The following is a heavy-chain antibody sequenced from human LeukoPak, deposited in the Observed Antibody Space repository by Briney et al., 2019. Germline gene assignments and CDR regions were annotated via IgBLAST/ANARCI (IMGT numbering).Heavy chain of an antibody. V-gene: IGHV3-21*01. D-gene: IGHD6-19*01. J-gene: IGHJ6*03. CDR2: ISSSSSYI. CDR3: ARGWDSSCWYDYYYMDV. CDR1: GFTFSSYS. Sequence: GGSLRLSCAASGFTFSSYSMNWLRQAPGKGLEWVSSISSSSSYIYYADSVKGRFTISRDNAKNSLYLQMNSLRVEDTVVYYCARGWDSSCWYDYYYMDVWGKGTTVTVSS.